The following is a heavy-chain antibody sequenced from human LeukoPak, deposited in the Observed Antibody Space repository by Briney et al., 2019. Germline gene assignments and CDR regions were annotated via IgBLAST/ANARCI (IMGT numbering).Heavy chain of an antibody. V-gene: IGHV1-2*02. CDR2: INPNTGGP. CDR1: EYTVAAYY. CDR3: ARHRNSQSTGAGDY. D-gene: IGHD1-26*01. Sequence: ASVTVSCKASEYTVAAYYIHWVRQAPGQGLEWMGWINPNTGGPFYAQKFQGRVTMTWDTSITTAYMELTRVTSDDTATYYCARHRNSQSTGAGDYWGQGTLVTVSS. J-gene: IGHJ4*02.